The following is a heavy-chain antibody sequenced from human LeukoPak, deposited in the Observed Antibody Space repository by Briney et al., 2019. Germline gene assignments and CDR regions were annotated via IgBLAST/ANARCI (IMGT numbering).Heavy chain of an antibody. J-gene: IGHJ3*02. CDR3: ARGAGDRIGFDALDI. D-gene: IGHD7-27*01. V-gene: IGHV3-33*01. CDR2: IWYDGSNK. CDR1: GFTFSSYG. Sequence: GRSLRLSCAASGFTFSSYGMHWVRQAPGKGLEWVAVIWYDGSNKYYADSVKGRFTISRDNSKNTLYLQMNSLRAEDTAVYYCARGAGDRIGFDALDIWGQGTMVTVSS.